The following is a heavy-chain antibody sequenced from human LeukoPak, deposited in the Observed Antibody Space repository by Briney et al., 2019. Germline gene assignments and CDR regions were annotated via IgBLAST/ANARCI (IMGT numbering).Heavy chain of an antibody. CDR1: GFTVSSNH. J-gene: IGHJ6*04. Sequence: GSLRLSCAASGFTVSSNHMSWVRQAPGKGLEWIGEINHSGSTNYNPSLKSRVTISVDTSKNQFSLKLSSVTAADTAVYYCARRITMVRGHYGMDVWGKGTTVTVSS. CDR2: INHSGST. D-gene: IGHD3-10*01. CDR3: ARRITMVRGHYGMDV. V-gene: IGHV4-34*01.